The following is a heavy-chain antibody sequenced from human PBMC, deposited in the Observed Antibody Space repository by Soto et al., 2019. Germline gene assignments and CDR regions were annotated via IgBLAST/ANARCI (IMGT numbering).Heavy chain of an antibody. V-gene: IGHV1-3*01. Sequence: ASVKVSCKASGYTFTSYAMHWVRQSPGQRLEWMGWINAGNGNTKYSQKFQGRVTITRDTSASTAYMELSSLRSEDTAVYYCAFFSWCYCRIYPFYFRSQGSTVPV. CDR3: AFFSWCYCRIYPFYF. D-gene: IGHD2-21*01. J-gene: IGHJ3*01. CDR2: INAGNGNT. CDR1: GYTFTSYA.